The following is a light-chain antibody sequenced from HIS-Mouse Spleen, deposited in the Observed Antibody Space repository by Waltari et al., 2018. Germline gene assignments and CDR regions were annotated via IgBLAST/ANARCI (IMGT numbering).Light chain of an antibody. Sequence: SYELTQPPSVSVSPGQTARITCSGDALPKKYAYGYQQKSGQAPVLVIYEDSKRPSGIPERFSGSSSGKMATLTISGAQVEDEADYYCYSTDSSGNHRVFGGGTKLTVL. J-gene: IGLJ2*01. CDR1: ALPKKY. CDR2: EDS. V-gene: IGLV3-10*01. CDR3: YSTDSSGNHRV.